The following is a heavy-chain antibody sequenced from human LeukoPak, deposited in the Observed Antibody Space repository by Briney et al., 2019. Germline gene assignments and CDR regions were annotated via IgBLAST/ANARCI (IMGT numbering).Heavy chain of an antibody. Sequence: GGSLRLSCAASGFTFSSYGMHWVRQAPGKGLEWVAFIRFDGSNKYYADSVKGRFTISRDNAKNSLYLQMNSLRAEDTAVYYCARGTMSPYYFDYWGQGTLVTVSS. CDR3: ARGTMSPYYFDY. CDR2: IRFDGSNK. J-gene: IGHJ4*02. CDR1: GFTFSSYG. V-gene: IGHV3-30*02. D-gene: IGHD3-10*02.